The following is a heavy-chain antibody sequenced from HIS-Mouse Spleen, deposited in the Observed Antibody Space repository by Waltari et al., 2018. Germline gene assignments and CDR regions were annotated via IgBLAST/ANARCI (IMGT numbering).Heavy chain of an antibody. CDR3: ARAPTGFLEWFDAFDI. D-gene: IGHD3-3*01. CDR1: GGSISSSCSY. Sequence: QLQLQESGPGLVKPSETLSLTCTVSGGSISSSCSYWGWVRQPPGKGREWIGSIYYSGSTYYNPSLKSRVTISVDTSKNQFSLKLSSVTAADTAVYYCARAPTGFLEWFDAFDIWGQGTMVTVSS. V-gene: IGHV4-39*07. J-gene: IGHJ3*02. CDR2: IYYSGST.